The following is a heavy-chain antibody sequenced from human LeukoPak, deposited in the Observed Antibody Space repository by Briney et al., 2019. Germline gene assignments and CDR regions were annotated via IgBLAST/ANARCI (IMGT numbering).Heavy chain of an antibody. CDR3: AREPPGY. CDR1: GGSISSYY. Sequence: SETLSFTCTVSGGSISSYYWSWIRQPPGKGLEWIGYIYYSGSTNYNPSLKSRVTISVDTSKNQFSLKLSSVTAADTAVYYCAREPPGYWGQGILVTVSS. J-gene: IGHJ4*02. V-gene: IGHV4-59*12. CDR2: IYYSGST.